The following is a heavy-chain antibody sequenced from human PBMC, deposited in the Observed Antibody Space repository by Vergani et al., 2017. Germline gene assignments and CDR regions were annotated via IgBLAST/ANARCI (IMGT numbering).Heavy chain of an antibody. CDR1: GFTFSSYG. J-gene: IGHJ6*02. CDR2: ISYDGSNK. CDR3: AKDSMVRGLDPLDYYYYGMDV. Sequence: QVQLVESGGGVVQPGRSLRLSCAASGFTFSSYGMHWVRQAPGKGLEWVAVISYDGSNKYYADSVKGRFTISRDNSKNTLYLQMNSLRAEDTAVYYCAKDSMVRGLDPLDYYYYGMDVWGQGP. D-gene: IGHD3-10*01. V-gene: IGHV3-30*18.